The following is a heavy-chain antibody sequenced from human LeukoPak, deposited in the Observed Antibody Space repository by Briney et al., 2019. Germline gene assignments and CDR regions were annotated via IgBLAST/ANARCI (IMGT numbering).Heavy chain of an antibody. V-gene: IGHV4-59*01. CDR1: GDSISSYY. D-gene: IGHD3-10*01. J-gene: IGHJ5*02. CDR3: ARRVTMVRGNRYNWFDP. Sequence: SETLSLTCTVSGDSISSYYWSWIRQPPGKGLEWIGYIYYSGSTNYNPSLKSRVTISVDTSKKQFSLKLSSVTAADTAVYYCARRVTMVRGNRYNWFDPWGQGTLVTVSS. CDR2: IYYSGST.